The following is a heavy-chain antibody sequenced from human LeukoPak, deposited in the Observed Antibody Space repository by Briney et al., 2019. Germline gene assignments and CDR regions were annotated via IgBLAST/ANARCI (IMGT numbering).Heavy chain of an antibody. D-gene: IGHD5-24*01. CDR1: GGSISSGSFY. Sequence: PSETLSLTCTASGGSISSGSFYWSWIRPPAGEGLEWLGRIYTSGSTNYNPSLKSRVTISVDTSKNQFSLKLSSVTAADTAVYYCARLGGDGYNWDYFDYWGQGTLVTVSS. J-gene: IGHJ4*02. CDR3: ARLGGDGYNWDYFDY. V-gene: IGHV4-61*02. CDR2: IYTSGST.